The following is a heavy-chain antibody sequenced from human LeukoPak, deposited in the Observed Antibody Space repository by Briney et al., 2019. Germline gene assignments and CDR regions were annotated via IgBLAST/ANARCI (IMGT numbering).Heavy chain of an antibody. CDR1: GYTFTTYY. D-gene: IGHD6-19*01. Sequence: ASVKVSCKASGYTFTTYYMHWVRQAPGQGLEWMGIINPSGGSTSYAQKFQGRVTMTRDTSTSTVYMELSSLRSEDTAVYYCARDLTSYSSGWYLGYWGQGTLVTVSS. CDR3: ARDLTSYSSGWYLGY. CDR2: INPSGGST. J-gene: IGHJ4*02. V-gene: IGHV1-46*01.